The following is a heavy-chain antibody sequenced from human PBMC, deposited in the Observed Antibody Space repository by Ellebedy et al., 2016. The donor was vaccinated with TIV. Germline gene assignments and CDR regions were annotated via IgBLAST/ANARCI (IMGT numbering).Heavy chain of an antibody. CDR2: IRSDGSNK. CDR3: AKDLLYYDTSAYGMDV. D-gene: IGHD3-22*01. CDR1: GFTFSSHG. V-gene: IGHV3-30*02. J-gene: IGHJ6*02. Sequence: GESLKISCAASGFTFSSHGMHWVRQAPGNGLEWVAFIRSDGSNKYYADSVKGRFTISRDNSKNTLYLQMNSLRAEDTAVYYCAKDLLYYDTSAYGMDVWGQGTTVTVSS.